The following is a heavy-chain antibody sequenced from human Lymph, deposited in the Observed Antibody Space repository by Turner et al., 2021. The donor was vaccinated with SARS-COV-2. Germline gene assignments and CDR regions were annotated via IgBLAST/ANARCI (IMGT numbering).Heavy chain of an antibody. Sequence: ELQLVESGGGLIQPGGSLRLSCAASEFTVSSNYMSWVRQAPGKGLEWVSIIYSGGSTFYADSVKGRFTISRDNSKNTLYLQMNSLRAEDTAVYYCARLLPYGDYFDYWGQGTLVTVSS. J-gene: IGHJ4*02. CDR1: EFTVSSNY. CDR2: IYSGGST. D-gene: IGHD4-17*01. V-gene: IGHV3-53*01. CDR3: ARLLPYGDYFDY.